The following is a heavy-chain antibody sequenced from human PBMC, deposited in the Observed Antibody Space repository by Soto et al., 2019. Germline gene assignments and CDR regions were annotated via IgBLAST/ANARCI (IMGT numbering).Heavy chain of an antibody. D-gene: IGHD3-10*01. CDR3: ARTGSGSYYYYGMDV. J-gene: IGHJ6*02. Sequence: QVQLGQSGAEVKKPGASVKVSCRASGYTFTGYYMPWVRQAPGQGLGWMGWINPNSGGTNYAQKFQGWVTMTRDTSISTAYMELSRLRSEDTAVYYCARTGSGSYYYYGMDVWGQGTTVTVSS. V-gene: IGHV1-2*04. CDR1: GYTFTGYY. CDR2: INPNSGGT.